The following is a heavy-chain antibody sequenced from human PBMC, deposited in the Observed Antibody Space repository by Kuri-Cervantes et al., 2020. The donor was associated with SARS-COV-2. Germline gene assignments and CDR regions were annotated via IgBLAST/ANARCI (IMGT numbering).Heavy chain of an antibody. Sequence: QVKLQESGPELVKPGASVKLSCKASGYTFTRYDINWVKQRPGQGLEWIGWIYPESNSLNYNEKFKDKATLTADKSSSTVYMELSRLTSEDSAVYFCARHEAHYYGSSYFDYWGQGTTLTVSS. CDR2: IYPESNSL. J-gene: IGHJ4*01. CDR3: ARHEAHYYGSSYFDY. D-gene: IGHD3-22*01. CDR1: GYTFTRYD. V-gene: IGHV1-2*02.